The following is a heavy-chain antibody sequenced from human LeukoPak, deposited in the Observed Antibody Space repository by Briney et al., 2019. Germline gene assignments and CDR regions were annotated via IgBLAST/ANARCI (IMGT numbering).Heavy chain of an antibody. J-gene: IGHJ4*02. V-gene: IGHV3-20*04. Sequence: GGSLRLSCAASGFTFDDYGMSWVRQAPGKGLEWVSGINWNGGSTGYADSVKGRFTISRDNAKNSLYLQMNSLRAEDTALYYCAKYSGNYFGDYWGPGNLVTVSS. CDR3: AKYSGNYFGDY. CDR1: GFTFDDYG. CDR2: INWNGGST. D-gene: IGHD1-26*01.